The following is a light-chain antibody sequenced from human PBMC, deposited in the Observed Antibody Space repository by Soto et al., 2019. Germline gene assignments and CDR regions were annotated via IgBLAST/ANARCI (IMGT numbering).Light chain of an antibody. CDR3: QSYDSSLSGVV. J-gene: IGLJ2*01. Sequence: QSVLTQPPSASGIPGQRVTISCSGSRSNIGSNNVNWYQQLPGTAPRLLTFNNHLRPSGVPDRFSGSKSGTSASLAISGLQSEDEGDYYCQSYDSSLSGVVFGGGTKLTVL. CDR1: RSNIGSNN. V-gene: IGLV1-44*01. CDR2: NNH.